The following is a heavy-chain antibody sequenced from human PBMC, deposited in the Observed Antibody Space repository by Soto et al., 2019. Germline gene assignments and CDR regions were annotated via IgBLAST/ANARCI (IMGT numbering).Heavy chain of an antibody. CDR1: GGSCGGYY. CDR3: ARVLLKVRRLTSYTFYRMAI. D-gene: IGHD3-10*01. J-gene: IGHJ6*02. Sequence: GNLDLTSAVQGGSCGGYYWTCAGQPPGKGLEWIGEINHSGSTNYNPSLKSRVTISVDTSKNQFSLKLSSVTAADTAVYYCARVLLKVRRLTSYTFYRMAILCQGSSVT. CDR2: INHSGST. V-gene: IGHV4-34*01.